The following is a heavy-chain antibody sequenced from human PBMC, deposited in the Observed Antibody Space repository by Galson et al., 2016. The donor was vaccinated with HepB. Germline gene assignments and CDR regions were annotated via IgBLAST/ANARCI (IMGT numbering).Heavy chain of an antibody. CDR1: GFAFSNFS. V-gene: IGHV3-21*01. J-gene: IGHJ4*02. Sequence: SLRLSCAASGFAFSNFSMNWVRQAPGKGLGWVSSISIRSTYIYYADSVRGRFTISRDNAKNSLYLQMNSLRAEDTAVYYCARGCRGGSCVDYWGQGTLVTVSS. CDR3: ARGCRGGSCVDY. CDR2: ISIRSTYI. D-gene: IGHD2-15*01.